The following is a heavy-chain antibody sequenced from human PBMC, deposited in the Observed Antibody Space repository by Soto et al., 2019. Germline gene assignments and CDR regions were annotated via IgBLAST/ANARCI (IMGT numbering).Heavy chain of an antibody. CDR2: IHHSGST. CDR3: ARATCVCWWYYYHYRMSF. J-gene: IGHJ6*02. D-gene: IGHD2-15*01. Sequence: SRTLYITCMVYDDSINTDYWWSWVRQPPGKGLEWIGEIHHSGSTNYIQSLKSRVTMSLDKSNNQLSLKLSSVTAADTAVYYCARATCVCWWYYYHYRMSFSGQRTTVIVSS. V-gene: IGHV4-4*02. CDR1: DDSINTDYW.